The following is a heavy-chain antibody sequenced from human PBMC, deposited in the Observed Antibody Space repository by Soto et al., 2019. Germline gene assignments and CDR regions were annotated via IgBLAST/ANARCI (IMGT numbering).Heavy chain of an antibody. CDR3: VRGWTSFDL. V-gene: IGHV3-72*01. Sequence: EVQLVESGGDLVQPGGSLRLSCAVSGFTLSDHYMDWVRQAPGKRLEWVGRTTNKANSYTAEYAASVKGRFTSSRDDSKTLLFLQMNSLKTEDTAVDDCVRGWTSFDLWGRGTLVTVSS. CDR1: GFTLSDHY. D-gene: IGHD1-1*01. CDR2: TTNKANSYTA. J-gene: IGHJ2*01.